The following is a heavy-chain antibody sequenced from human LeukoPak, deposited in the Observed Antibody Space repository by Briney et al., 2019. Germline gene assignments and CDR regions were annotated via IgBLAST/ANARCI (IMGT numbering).Heavy chain of an antibody. CDR3: IKDRIGTWSFDH. J-gene: IGHJ4*02. V-gene: IGHV3-64D*06. CDR1: GFTFSGHF. Sequence: GGSLRLSCAASGFTFSGHFMHWVRQAPGKGLEYVSSISINGDKTYYAESVKGRFTISRDNSKNTLYLQLSSLRVEDTAVYYCIKDRIGTWSFDHWGQGTLLTVSS. D-gene: IGHD1-26*01. CDR2: ISINGDKT.